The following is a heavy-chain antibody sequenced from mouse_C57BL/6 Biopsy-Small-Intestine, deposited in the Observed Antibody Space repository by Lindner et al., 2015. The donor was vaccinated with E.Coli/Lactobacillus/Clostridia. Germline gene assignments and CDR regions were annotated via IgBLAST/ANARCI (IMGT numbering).Heavy chain of an antibody. Sequence: LQESGAELVKPGASVKISCKASGDAFSNYWMNWVKQRSGKGLEWIGQIYPGDGDTKYNGKFKGKATLTADKSSSTAYMELRSLTSEDSAVYYCARLDGYFFDYWGQGTTLTVSS. CDR1: GDAFSNYW. CDR2: IYPGDGDT. D-gene: IGHD2-3*01. CDR3: ARLDGYFFDY. J-gene: IGHJ2*01. V-gene: IGHV1-80*01.